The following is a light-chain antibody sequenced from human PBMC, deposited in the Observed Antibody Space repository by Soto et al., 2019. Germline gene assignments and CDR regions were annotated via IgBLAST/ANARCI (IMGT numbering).Light chain of an antibody. V-gene: IGKV3-20*01. J-gene: IGKJ1*01. Sequence: ELVWTQSPGTLSLSPGERANISCRASQSVSNNYLAWYQQKPGQAPRLLIYGASNRATGIPDRFSGSGSGTDFTLTISRLEPEDFAVYYCQHYGSSGTFGQGTKVDIK. CDR2: GAS. CDR3: QHYGSSGT. CDR1: QSVSNNY.